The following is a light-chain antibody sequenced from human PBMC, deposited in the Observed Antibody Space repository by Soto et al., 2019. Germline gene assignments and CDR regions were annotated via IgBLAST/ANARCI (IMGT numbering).Light chain of an antibody. CDR2: DVS. J-gene: IGKJ5*01. Sequence: DLQITDSPSTLSASVGERVTITCRASQSVSNWLAWYQQKPGKAPKLLIYDVSSLESGVPSRFSGSGSGTEFTLTISSLQPDDFATYYCQQYNTYSTFGQGTRLEIK. V-gene: IGKV1-5*01. CDR3: QQYNTYST. CDR1: QSVSNW.